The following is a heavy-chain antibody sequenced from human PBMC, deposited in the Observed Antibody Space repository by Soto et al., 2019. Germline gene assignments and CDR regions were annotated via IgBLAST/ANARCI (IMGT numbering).Heavy chain of an antibody. J-gene: IGHJ3*02. D-gene: IGHD3-16*01. CDR2: ISSSSSYI. CDR1: GFTVSSYS. CDR3: ANSAYVWGEAAFDI. V-gene: IGHV3-21*01. Sequence: GGSLSLSCAASGFTVSSYSMNWVRQAPGKGLEWVSSISSSSSYIYYADSVEGRFTISRDNAKNSLYLQINSLRAQDTAVYYSANSAYVWGEAAFDIWGEGSMVTFTS.